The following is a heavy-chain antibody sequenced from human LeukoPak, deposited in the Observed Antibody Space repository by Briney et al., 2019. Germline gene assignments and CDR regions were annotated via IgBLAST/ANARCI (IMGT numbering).Heavy chain of an antibody. Sequence: GASVKVSCEASGYTFTSYFLHWVRQAPGQGLEWMGVFNPSDDSTTYAQRFQGRVTMTGDTSTATVHMELSNLSSEDTAVYYCARGPYYDSSGYYGYNWFDPWGQGTLVTVSS. V-gene: IGHV1-46*01. D-gene: IGHD3-22*01. J-gene: IGHJ5*02. CDR2: FNPSDDST. CDR1: GYTFTSYF. CDR3: ARGPYYDSSGYYGYNWFDP.